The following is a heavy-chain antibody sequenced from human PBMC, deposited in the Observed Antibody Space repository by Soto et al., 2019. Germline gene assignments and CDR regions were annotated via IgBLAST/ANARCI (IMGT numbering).Heavy chain of an antibody. CDR2: INPNSGGT. Sequence: ASVKVSCKASGYTFTGYYMHWVRQAPGQGLEWMGWINPNSGGTNYAQKFQGWVTMTRDTSISTAYMELSRLRSDDTVVYYCARGEPIVLMVYAIGLGGYGMDVWGQGTTVTVSS. CDR1: GYTFTGYY. CDR3: ARGEPIVLMVYAIGLGGYGMDV. D-gene: IGHD2-8*01. V-gene: IGHV1-2*04. J-gene: IGHJ6*02.